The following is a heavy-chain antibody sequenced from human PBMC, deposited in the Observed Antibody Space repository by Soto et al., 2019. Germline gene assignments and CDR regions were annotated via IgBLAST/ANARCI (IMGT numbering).Heavy chain of an antibody. J-gene: IGHJ4*02. D-gene: IGHD3-10*01. CDR2: ISDDGSRA. CDR1: GFTFSMYW. CDR3: TRGPRPSSVGTGAF. Sequence: GGSLRLSCTASGFTFSMYWMHWVRQVPGKGPEWVSRISDDGSRADYADSVKGRFTISRDNAKNTLYLEMHVLRADDTAVYYCTRGPRPSSVGTGAFWGQGTPVTVYS. V-gene: IGHV3-74*01.